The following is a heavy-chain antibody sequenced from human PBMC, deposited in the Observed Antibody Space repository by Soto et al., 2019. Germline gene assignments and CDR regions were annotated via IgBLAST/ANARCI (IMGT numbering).Heavy chain of an antibody. J-gene: IGHJ4*02. CDR2: FDPEDGET. CDR1: GYTLTELS. Sequence: GASVKVSCKVTGYTLTELSMHWVRQAPGKGLESMGGFDPEDGETIYAQKFQGRVTMTEDTSTDTAYMELSSLRSEDTAVYYCALLEGDGYFDYWGQGTLVTSPQ. D-gene: IGHD2-21*02. V-gene: IGHV1-24*01. CDR3: ALLEGDGYFDY.